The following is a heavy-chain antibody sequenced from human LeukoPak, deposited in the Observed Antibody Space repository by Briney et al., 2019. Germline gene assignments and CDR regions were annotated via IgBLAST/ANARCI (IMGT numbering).Heavy chain of an antibody. J-gene: IGHJ4*02. CDR2: ISSSSSYI. D-gene: IGHD6-6*01. Sequence: PGGSLRLSCAASGFTFSSYSMNWVRQAPGKGLEGVSSISSSSSYIYYADSVKGRFTISRGNAKNSLYLQMNSLRAEDTAVYYCARSFMARLDYWGQGTLVTVSS. CDR1: GFTFSSYS. CDR3: ARSFMARLDY. V-gene: IGHV3-21*01.